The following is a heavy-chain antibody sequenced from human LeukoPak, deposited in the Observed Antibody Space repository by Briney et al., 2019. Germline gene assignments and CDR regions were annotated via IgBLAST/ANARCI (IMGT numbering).Heavy chain of an antibody. J-gene: IGHJ3*02. D-gene: IGHD2-2*01. CDR3: ARREAQPM. CDR2: IYSTGST. Sequence: SETLSLTCTVSGGSNYWSWIRQPPGKGLEWIGYIYSTGSTNYNPSLRGRVTISVDTSKNQFSLKLRSVTAADTAVYYCARREAQPMWGQGTMVTVSS. CDR1: GGSNY. V-gene: IGHV4-59*08.